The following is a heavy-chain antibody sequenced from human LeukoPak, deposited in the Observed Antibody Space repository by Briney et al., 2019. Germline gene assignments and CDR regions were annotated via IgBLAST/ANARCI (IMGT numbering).Heavy chain of an antibody. J-gene: IGHJ5*02. CDR3: ATQYGP. Sequence: PGRSLRLSCAASGFTFSSYAMHWVRQAPGKGLEWVAVISYDGSNKYYADSVKGRFTISRDNSKNTLYLQMNSLRAEDTAVYYCATQYGPWGQGTLVTVSS. CDR1: GFTFSSYA. D-gene: IGHD4-17*01. V-gene: IGHV3-30-3*01. CDR2: ISYDGSNK.